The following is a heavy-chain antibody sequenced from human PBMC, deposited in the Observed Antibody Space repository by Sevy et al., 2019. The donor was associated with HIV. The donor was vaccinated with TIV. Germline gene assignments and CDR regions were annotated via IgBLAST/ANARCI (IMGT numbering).Heavy chain of an antibody. CDR3: AREDIVLGEDNYYGIDV. CDR1: GFSVSSNY. Sequence: GGSLRLSCAASGFSVSSNYMSWVRQAPGKGPEWVSVIHSGGKISYADSVQGRFTISRDNSKNTLYLQMNSLRAEDTAVYYCAREDIVLGEDNYYGIDVWGQETTVTVSS. J-gene: IGHJ6*02. D-gene: IGHD2-15*01. CDR2: IHSGGKI. V-gene: IGHV3-53*01.